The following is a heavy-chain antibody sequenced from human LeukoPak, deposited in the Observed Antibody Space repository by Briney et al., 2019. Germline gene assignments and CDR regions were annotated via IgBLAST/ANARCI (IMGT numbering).Heavy chain of an antibody. Sequence: PGGSLRPSCAASGFTFSSYAMHWVRQAPGKGLEWVAFIRYDGSNKYYADSVKGRFTISRDNSKNTLYLQMNSLRAEDTAVYYCAKDRRTSYYFDYWGQGTLVTVSS. J-gene: IGHJ4*02. CDR1: GFTFSSYA. D-gene: IGHD1-7*01. V-gene: IGHV3-30*02. CDR3: AKDRRTSYYFDY. CDR2: IRYDGSNK.